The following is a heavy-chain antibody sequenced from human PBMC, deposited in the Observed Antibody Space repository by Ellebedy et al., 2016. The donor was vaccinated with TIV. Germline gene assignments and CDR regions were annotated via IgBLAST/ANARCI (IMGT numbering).Heavy chain of an antibody. D-gene: IGHD2-2*01. V-gene: IGHV1-69*13. Sequence: ASVKVSCKASGGTFSSYAISWVRQAPGQGLEWMGGIIPIFGTANYAQKFQGRVTITADESTSTAYMELSSLRSEDTAVYYCARDEWRPAAQRWAFDIWGQGTMVTVSS. J-gene: IGHJ3*02. CDR3: ARDEWRPAAQRWAFDI. CDR1: GGTFSSYA. CDR2: IIPIFGTA.